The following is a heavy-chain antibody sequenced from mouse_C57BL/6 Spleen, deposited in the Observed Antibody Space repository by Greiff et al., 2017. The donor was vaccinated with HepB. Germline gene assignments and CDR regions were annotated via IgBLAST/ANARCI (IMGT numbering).Heavy chain of an antibody. J-gene: IGHJ1*03. CDR3: ARRAPGSSPGYFDV. CDR1: GFSLSTSGMG. V-gene: IGHV8-12*01. Sequence: QVTLKVCGPGILQSSQTLSLTCSFSGFSLSTSGMGVSWIRQPSGKGLEWLAHIYWDDDKCNNPSLKSRLTIVKETSRNQVFLKITSVDTADTATYYCARRAPGSSPGYFDVWGTGTTVTVSS. CDR2: IYWDDDK. D-gene: IGHD1-1*01.